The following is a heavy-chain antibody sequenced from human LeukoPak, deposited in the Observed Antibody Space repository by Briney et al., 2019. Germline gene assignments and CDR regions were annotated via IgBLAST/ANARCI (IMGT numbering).Heavy chain of an antibody. CDR2: IVVGSGNT. V-gene: IGHV1-58*01. Sequence: SVKVSCKASGFTFTSSAVQWVRQTRGQRLEWIGRIVVGSGNTNYAQKFQERVTITRDMSTSTAYMELSSLRSEDTAVYYCAAAYDILTGYYSSGADYYYGMDVWGQGTTVTVSS. CDR3: AAAYDILTGYYSSGADYYYGMDV. CDR1: GFTFTSSA. D-gene: IGHD3-9*01. J-gene: IGHJ6*02.